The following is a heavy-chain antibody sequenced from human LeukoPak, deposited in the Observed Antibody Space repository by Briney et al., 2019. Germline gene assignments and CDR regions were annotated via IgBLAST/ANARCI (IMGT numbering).Heavy chain of an antibody. D-gene: IGHD1-26*01. Sequence: PSETLSLTCSVSGGSISSYYWSWIRQPAGKGLEWIGRIYTSGNINYNSSLESRVTMSEDTSKNQFSLKLTSVTAADTAVYYCAREGGSHRSYDYWGQGTLVTVSS. CDR1: GGSISSYY. J-gene: IGHJ4*02. V-gene: IGHV4-4*07. CDR3: AREGGSHRSYDY. CDR2: IYTSGNI.